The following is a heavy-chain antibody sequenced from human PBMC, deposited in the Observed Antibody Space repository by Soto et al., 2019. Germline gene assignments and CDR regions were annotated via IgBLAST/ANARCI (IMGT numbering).Heavy chain of an antibody. Sequence: ASVKVSCKASGYTFSSYAISWVRQAPGQGLEWMGGIIPIFGTANYAQKFQGRVTITADESTSTAYMELSSLRSEDTAVYYCAKGYNWNDAPDDAFDIWGQGTMVTVSS. J-gene: IGHJ3*02. D-gene: IGHD1-1*01. V-gene: IGHV1-69*13. CDR1: GYTFSSYA. CDR2: IIPIFGTA. CDR3: AKGYNWNDAPDDAFDI.